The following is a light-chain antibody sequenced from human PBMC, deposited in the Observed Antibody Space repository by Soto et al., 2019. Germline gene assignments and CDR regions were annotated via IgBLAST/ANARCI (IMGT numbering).Light chain of an antibody. CDR1: QSVSSW. CDR2: DAS. J-gene: IGKJ1*01. CDR3: QQYNRYWT. V-gene: IGKV1-5*01. Sequence: DIQMTQSPSTLSASVGDRVTITCRASQSVSSWLAWYQQKPGKAPKVLIYDASSLESGVPSRFSGSGSGTEFTLTISSLQPEDLGTYYRQQYNRYWTFGQGTKV.